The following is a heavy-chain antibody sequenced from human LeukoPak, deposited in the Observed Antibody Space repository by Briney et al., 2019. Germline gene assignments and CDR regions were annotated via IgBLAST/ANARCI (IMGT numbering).Heavy chain of an antibody. V-gene: IGHV4-61*02. J-gene: IGHJ6*03. D-gene: IGHD2-21*02. CDR2: IYTSGST. CDR1: GGSISSGSYY. Sequence: SETLSLTCTVSGGSISSGSYYWSWIRQPAGKGLEWIGRIYTSGSTNYNPSLKSRVTISVDTSKNQFSLKLSSVTAADTAVYYCAREYCGGDCYSDYYYYMDVWGKGTTVTISS. CDR3: AREYCGGDCYSDYYYYMDV.